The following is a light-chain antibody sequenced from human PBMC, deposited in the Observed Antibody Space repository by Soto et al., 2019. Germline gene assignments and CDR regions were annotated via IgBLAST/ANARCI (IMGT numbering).Light chain of an antibody. CDR3: QNYNSAPRT. Sequence: DIQMTQSPSSLSASVGDRITITCRASQGISNNLAWYQQKPGKVPKLLIYISSTLQSGVPSRFSGSGSGTEFTLTISSLQPEDVTTSYCQNYNSAPRTFGQGTKVDIK. J-gene: IGKJ1*01. CDR2: ISS. V-gene: IGKV1-27*01. CDR1: QGISNN.